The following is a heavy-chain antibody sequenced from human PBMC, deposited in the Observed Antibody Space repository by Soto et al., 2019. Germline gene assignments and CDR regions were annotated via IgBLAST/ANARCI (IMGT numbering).Heavy chain of an antibody. J-gene: IGHJ4*02. CDR1: GGSFSGYY. V-gene: IGHV4-34*01. CDR2: INHSGST. CDR3: ARLEGLATISYYFDF. Sequence: PSETLSLTCAVYGGSFSGYYWSWIRQPPGKGLEWIGKINHSGSTNYNPSLQTRVTISLDKSKSQFSLKLNSVTAADSAVYFCARLEGLATISYYFDFWGPGALVTVSS. D-gene: IGHD3-9*01.